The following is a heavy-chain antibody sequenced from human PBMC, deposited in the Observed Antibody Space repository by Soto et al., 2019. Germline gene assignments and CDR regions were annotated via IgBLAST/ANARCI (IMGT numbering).Heavy chain of an antibody. CDR3: ARDAAEINSYYIDF. D-gene: IGHD3-16*01. J-gene: IGHJ4*02. CDR2: INRRGVT. V-gene: IGHV3-48*02. CDR1: GFDFSSHD. Sequence: PGGSLRLSCAASGFDFSSHDMNWVRRAPGKGLEWIAYINRRGVTHYADSVEGRFSISRDNAQSALSLQMLSLRDEDTAVYYCARDAAEINSYYIDFWGQGVLVTVSS.